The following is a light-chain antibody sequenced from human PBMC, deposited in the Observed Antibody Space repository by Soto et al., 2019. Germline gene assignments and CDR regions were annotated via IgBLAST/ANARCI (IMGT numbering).Light chain of an antibody. CDR3: MQALQTPRT. CDR2: LGS. J-gene: IGKJ2*01. CDR1: QSLLESNGYNY. Sequence: DIVMTQSPLSLPVSPGEPASISCRSSQSLLESNGYNYLAWYLQKPGQSPQLLFYLGSSRASGVPDRFSGSGSGTAFTLKISRVEAEDVGVYYCMQALQTPRTFGQGTKLEIK. V-gene: IGKV2-28*01.